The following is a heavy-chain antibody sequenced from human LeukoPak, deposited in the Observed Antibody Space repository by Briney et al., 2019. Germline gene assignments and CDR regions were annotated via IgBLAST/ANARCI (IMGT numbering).Heavy chain of an antibody. CDR1: GYSFTSYW. CDR2: IDPSDSYT. D-gene: IGHD3-10*01. J-gene: IGHJ6*04. Sequence: GESLKISCKGSGYSFTSYWISWVRQMPGKGLEWMGRIDPSDSYTNYSPSFQGHVTISADKSISTAYLQWSSLKASDTAMYYCARHVYYYGSGSYFLVYYYGMDVWGKGTTVTVSS. CDR3: ARHVYYYGSGSYFLVYYYGMDV. V-gene: IGHV5-10-1*01.